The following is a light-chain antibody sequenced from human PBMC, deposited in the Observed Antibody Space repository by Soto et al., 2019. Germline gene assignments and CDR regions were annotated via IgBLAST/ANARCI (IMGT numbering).Light chain of an antibody. J-gene: IGKJ2*01. CDR2: GAS. V-gene: IGKV3-15*01. Sequence: EIVMTQSPATLSVSPGESATLSCRASQSISIELAWYQQKPGQPPRLLIYGASTRATGVPARFTGSGSGSDFTLTICGLQSEDFAVYYCQQCHNWPLTFGQGTRLEI. CDR1: QSISIE. CDR3: QQCHNWPLT.